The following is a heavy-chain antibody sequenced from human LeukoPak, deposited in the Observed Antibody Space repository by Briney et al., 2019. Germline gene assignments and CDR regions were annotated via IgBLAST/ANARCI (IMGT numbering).Heavy chain of an antibody. CDR2: IYYSGST. D-gene: IGHD6-19*01. CDR1: GGSISSSTYY. CDR3: ARGIAVAHDAFDI. V-gene: IGHV4-39*07. J-gene: IGHJ3*02. Sequence: SETLSLTCTVSGGSISSSTYYWGWLRQPPGKGLAWIGSIYYSGSTYYNPSLKSRVTISLDTSKKQFSLKLSSVTVADTAVYYCARGIAVAHDAFDIWGQGTMVTVSS.